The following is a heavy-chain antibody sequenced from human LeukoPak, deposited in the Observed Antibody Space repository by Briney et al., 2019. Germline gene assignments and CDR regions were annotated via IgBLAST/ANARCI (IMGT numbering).Heavy chain of an antibody. CDR3: ARSVPYYDILTGSRVYYYGMDV. CDR2: IYYSGST. CDR1: GGSISSYY. D-gene: IGHD3-9*01. V-gene: IGHV4-59*01. Sequence: PSETLSLTCTVSGGSISSYYWSWIRQPPGKGLEWIGDIYYSGSTNYNPSLKSRVTISVDQSKNQFSLKLSSVTAADPAVYYCARSVPYYDILTGSRVYYYGMDVWGQGTTVTVSS. J-gene: IGHJ6*02.